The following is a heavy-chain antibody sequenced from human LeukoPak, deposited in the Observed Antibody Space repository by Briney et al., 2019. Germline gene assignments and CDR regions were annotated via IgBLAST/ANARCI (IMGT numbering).Heavy chain of an antibody. CDR3: ARDFVRRGNRLDY. J-gene: IGHJ4*02. CDR1: GFTFSSYS. V-gene: IGHV3-21*01. CDR2: ISSSSSYI. D-gene: IGHD1-14*01. Sequence: GGSLRLSCAASGFTFSSYSMNWVRQAPGKGLEWASSISSSSSYIYYADSVKGRFTISRDNAKNSLYLQMNSLRAEDTAVYYCARDFVRRGNRLDYWGQGTLVTVSS.